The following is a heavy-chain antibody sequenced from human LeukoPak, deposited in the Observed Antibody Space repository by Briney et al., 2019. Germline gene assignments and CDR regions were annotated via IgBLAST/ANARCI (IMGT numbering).Heavy chain of an antibody. CDR2: ISYDGGNK. Sequence: GGSLRLSCAASGFTFSSYAMHWVRQAPGKGLEWVAVISYDGGNKYYADSLTGRFNISRENSKNTLYLQLNSLRPEDTAVYYCVRTDCTGGSCYPNFDYWGQGTLVTVSS. V-gene: IGHV3-30*01. CDR3: VRTDCTGGSCYPNFDY. CDR1: GFTFSSYA. J-gene: IGHJ4*02. D-gene: IGHD2-15*01.